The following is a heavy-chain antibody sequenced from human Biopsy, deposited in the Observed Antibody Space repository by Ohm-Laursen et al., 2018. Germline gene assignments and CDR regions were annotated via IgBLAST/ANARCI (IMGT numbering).Heavy chain of an antibody. CDR1: GGTFNNYG. V-gene: IGHV1-69*04. CDR2: IISMVGTP. J-gene: IGHJ6*01. D-gene: IGHD2/OR15-2a*01. CDR3: ARDKTVLNYYFASDV. Sequence: SSVKVSCKASGGTFNNYGIAWVRQAPGQGLEWVGRIISMVGTPKYAQKFQGRATITVDKSTSTAYLDLSSLKSEDTAVYYCARDKTVLNYYFASDVWGQGTTVTVSS.